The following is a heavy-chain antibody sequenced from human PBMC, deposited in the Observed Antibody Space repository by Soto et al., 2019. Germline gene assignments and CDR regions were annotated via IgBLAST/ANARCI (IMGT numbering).Heavy chain of an antibody. CDR2: LSYSGAT. CDR3: ASLQWSTSEIVV. J-gene: IGHJ6*02. CDR1: GSTVSSSASH. V-gene: IGHV4-61*08. D-gene: IGHD2-15*01. Sequence: PPETLSLTCLFSGSTVSSSASHWTCIRQSPGKGLEWIGYLSYSGATDYTPTLKSRVTISEETSTNHFSLKLTSATAADTAVYYCASLQWSTSEIVVWGQGSRVTVPS.